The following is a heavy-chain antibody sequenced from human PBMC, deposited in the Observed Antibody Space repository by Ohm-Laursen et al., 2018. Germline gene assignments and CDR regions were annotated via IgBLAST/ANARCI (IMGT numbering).Heavy chain of an antibody. CDR1: GGSFSGYS. Sequence: TLSLTCAVYGGSFSGYSWTWIRQPPGKGLEWIGEISHSGSTNYNASLKSRVALSLDTSKNHFSLNLKSVTAADTAVYYCARSSRIQLWPRRAFDIWGQGTMVTVSS. CDR3: ARSSRIQLWPRRAFDI. V-gene: IGHV4-34*01. CDR2: ISHSGST. D-gene: IGHD5-18*01. J-gene: IGHJ3*02.